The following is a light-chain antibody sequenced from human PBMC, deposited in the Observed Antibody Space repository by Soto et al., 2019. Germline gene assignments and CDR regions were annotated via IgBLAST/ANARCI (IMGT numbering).Light chain of an antibody. CDR3: VLYLGAGTGM. CDR2: DTN. CDR1: SGSVSTSYY. V-gene: IGLV8-61*01. Sequence: QTVVTQEPSFSVSPGGTVTLTCGLSSGSVSTSYYPSWFQQTPGQGPRALIYDTNTRSSGVPDRFSGSILGNKAALTITGAQADDESDYYCVLYLGAGTGMFGGGTKLTVL. J-gene: IGLJ3*02.